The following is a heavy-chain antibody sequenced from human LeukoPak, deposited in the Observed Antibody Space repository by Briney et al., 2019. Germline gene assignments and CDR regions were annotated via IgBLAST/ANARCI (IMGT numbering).Heavy chain of an antibody. Sequence: PSETLSLTCTASGGSISSYYWSWIRQPPGKGLEWIGYIYYSGGTNYYPSLMNRVTITVDTTKNQFSLKLSSVTAADTAEYYCARDSYYYDSSGYYGCACDIWGQGTMVTVSS. V-gene: IGHV4-59*01. J-gene: IGHJ3*02. D-gene: IGHD3-22*01. CDR2: IYYSGGT. CDR3: ARDSYYYDSSGYYGCACDI. CDR1: GGSISSYY.